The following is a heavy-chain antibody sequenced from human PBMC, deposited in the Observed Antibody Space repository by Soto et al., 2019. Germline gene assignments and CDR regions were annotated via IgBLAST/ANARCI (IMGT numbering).Heavy chain of an antibody. CDR2: ISAYNGNT. Sequence: GASVKVSCTNSGGTFSSYAISWVRQAPGQGLEWMGWISAYNGNTNYAQKLQGRVTMTTDTSTSTAYMELRSLRSDDTAVYYCARESAVAALDPWGQGTLVTVSS. CDR3: ARESAVAALDP. V-gene: IGHV1-18*01. CDR1: GGTFSSYA. D-gene: IGHD6-19*01. J-gene: IGHJ5*02.